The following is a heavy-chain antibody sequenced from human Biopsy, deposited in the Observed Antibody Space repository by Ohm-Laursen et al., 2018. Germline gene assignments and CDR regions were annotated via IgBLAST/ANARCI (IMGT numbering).Heavy chain of an antibody. D-gene: IGHD1-26*01. V-gene: IGHV4-59*08. CDR1: GGSISSYY. J-gene: IGHJ2*01. Sequence: SDTLSLTCTVSGGSISSYYWSWIRQPPGKGLEWIGYTYYTGSTNYNPSPKSRVTISVDTSMNHLSLRLTFVTAADTAVYYCARHAPSYSGSYWRYFDLWGRGTLVTVSS. CDR3: ARHAPSYSGSYWRYFDL. CDR2: TYYTGST.